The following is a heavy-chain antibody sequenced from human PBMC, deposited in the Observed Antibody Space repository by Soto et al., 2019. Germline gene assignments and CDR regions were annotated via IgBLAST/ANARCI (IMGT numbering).Heavy chain of an antibody. Sequence: PRLSCAASEFTFSNYVMGWVRQAPGKGLEWVSSITDSGGNTYYADSVKGRFTISRDNSKNTLYLQMNSLRAEDTAVYYCAKGSSNWGSGYYFDYWGQGALVTVSS. D-gene: IGHD6-13*01. V-gene: IGHV3-23*01. J-gene: IGHJ4*02. CDR1: EFTFSNYV. CDR2: ITDSGGNT. CDR3: AKGSSNWGSGYYFDY.